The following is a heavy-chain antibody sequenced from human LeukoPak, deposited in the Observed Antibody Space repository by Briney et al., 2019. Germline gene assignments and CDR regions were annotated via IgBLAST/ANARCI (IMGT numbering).Heavy chain of an antibody. CDR1: GFTFTTYW. J-gene: IGHJ4*02. V-gene: IGHV3-7*01. Sequence: PGGSLRLSCAASGFTFTTYWMSWVRQAPGKGLEWVANIKQDGSEKYYVDSVKGRFTISRDNAKNSLYLQMNSLRVEDTAVYYCAKVELGWGEYYFDYWGQGTLVTVSS. D-gene: IGHD1-26*01. CDR3: AKVELGWGEYYFDY. CDR2: IKQDGSEK.